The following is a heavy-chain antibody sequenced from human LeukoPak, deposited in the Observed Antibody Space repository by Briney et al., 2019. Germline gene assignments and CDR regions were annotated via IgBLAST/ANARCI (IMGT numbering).Heavy chain of an antibody. CDR3: AREGGIVVVPAAQPGSDWFDP. Sequence: ASVKVSCKASGYTFTSYGISWVRQAPGQGLEWMGWISAYNGNTNYAQRLQGRVTMTTDTSTSTAYMELRSLRSDDTAVYYCAREGGIVVVPAAQPGSDWFDPWGQGTLVTVSS. D-gene: IGHD2-2*01. V-gene: IGHV1-18*01. CDR2: ISAYNGNT. CDR1: GYTFTSYG. J-gene: IGHJ5*02.